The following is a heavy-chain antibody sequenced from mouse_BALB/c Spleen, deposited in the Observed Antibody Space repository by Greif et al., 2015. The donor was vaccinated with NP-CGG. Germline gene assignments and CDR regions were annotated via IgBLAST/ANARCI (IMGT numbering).Heavy chain of an antibody. J-gene: IGHJ3*01. CDR1: GFNIKDYY. V-gene: IGHV14-4*02. CDR2: IDPENGDT. Sequence: EVQLQQSGAELVRSGASVKLSCTASGFNIKDYYMHWVKQRPEQGLEWIGWIDPENGDTEYAPKFQGKATMTADTSSNTAYLQLSSLTSEDTAVYYCKTYYGNFHWGQGTLVTVTA. D-gene: IGHD2-10*01. CDR3: KTYYGNFH.